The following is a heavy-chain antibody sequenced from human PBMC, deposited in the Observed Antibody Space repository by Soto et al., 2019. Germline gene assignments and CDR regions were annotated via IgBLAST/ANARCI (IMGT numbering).Heavy chain of an antibody. J-gene: IGHJ6*02. D-gene: IGHD6-19*01. CDR2: ISGSGGST. V-gene: IGHV3-23*01. Sequence: PGGSLRLSCATSGFIFRAYAMSWVRQAPGKGLEWVSAISGSGGSTYYADSVKGRFTISRDNSKNTLYLQLSSLKASDTGMYYCARQVGHSSGWYFSGMDVWGQGTTVTVSS. CDR1: GFIFRAYA. CDR3: ARQVGHSSGWYFSGMDV.